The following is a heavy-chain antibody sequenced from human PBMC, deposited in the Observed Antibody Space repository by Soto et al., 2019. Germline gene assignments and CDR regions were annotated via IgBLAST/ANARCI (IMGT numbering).Heavy chain of an antibody. D-gene: IGHD6-13*01. CDR3: AREPRKRVGQAAAGPEYLFDY. J-gene: IGHJ4*02. V-gene: IGHV3-33*01. Sequence: GGSLRLSCAASGFTFSSYGMHWVRQAPGKGLEWVAVIWYDGSNKYYADSVKGRFTISRDNSKNTLYLQMNSLRAEDTAVYYCAREPRKRVGQAAAGPEYLFDYWGQGTLVTVSS. CDR1: GFTFSSYG. CDR2: IWYDGSNK.